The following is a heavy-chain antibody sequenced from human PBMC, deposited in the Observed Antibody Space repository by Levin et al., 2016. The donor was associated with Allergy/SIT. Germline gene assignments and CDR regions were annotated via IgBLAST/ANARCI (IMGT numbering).Heavy chain of an antibody. CDR1: GFTFSSYS. D-gene: IGHD3-22*01. V-gene: IGHV3-48*02. Sequence: GESLKISCAASGFTFSSYSMNWVRQAPGKGLEWVSYISSSSSTIYYADSVKGRFTISRDNAKNSLYLQMNSLRDEDTAVYYCARDGDYYYDSSGYYYSIGAFDIWGQGTMVTVSS. CDR3: ARDGDYYYDSSGYYYSIGAFDI. J-gene: IGHJ3*02. CDR2: ISSSSSTI.